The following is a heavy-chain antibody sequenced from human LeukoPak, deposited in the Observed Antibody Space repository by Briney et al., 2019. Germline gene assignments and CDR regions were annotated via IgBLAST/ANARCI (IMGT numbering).Heavy chain of an antibody. J-gene: IGHJ4*02. D-gene: IGHD1-26*01. CDR1: GFAFGSYG. V-gene: IGHV3-23*01. CDR2: LSGSGHNT. CDR3: AIGRHVGSTIFYFDR. Sequence: GGSLRLSCAASGFAFGSYGMSWVRQAPGEGLDWVASLSGSGHNTYYADSVKGRFTISRDISQKSLFLQMNTLTAEDSAGHYCAIGRHVGSTIFYFDRCGQGALVIV.